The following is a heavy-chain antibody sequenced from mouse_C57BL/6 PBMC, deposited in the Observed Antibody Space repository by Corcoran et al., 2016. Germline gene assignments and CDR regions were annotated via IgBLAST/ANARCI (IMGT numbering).Heavy chain of an antibody. CDR3: AREGYEYLFAY. D-gene: IGHD2-4*01. Sequence: QIQLVQSGPELKKPGETVKISCKASGYTFTTYGMSWVKQAPGKGLKWMGWINTYSGVPTYADDFKGRFAFSLETSASTAYLQINNLKNEDTATYFCAREGYEYLFAYWGQGTLVTVSA. CDR2: INTYSGVP. CDR1: GYTFTTYG. V-gene: IGHV9-3*01. J-gene: IGHJ3*01.